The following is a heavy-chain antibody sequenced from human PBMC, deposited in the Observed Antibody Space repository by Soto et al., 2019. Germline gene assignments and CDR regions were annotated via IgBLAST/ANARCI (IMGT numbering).Heavy chain of an antibody. V-gene: IGHV4-30-4*01. CDR1: GGSISSGDYY. D-gene: IGHD5-12*01. J-gene: IGHJ5*02. CDR2: IYYSGST. Sequence: SETLSLTCTVSGGSISSGDYYWSWIRQPPGKGLEWIGYIYYSGSTYYNPSLKSRVTISVDTSKNQFSLKLSSVTAADTAVYYCARGRGIVATIDWFDPWGQGTLVTVSS. CDR3: ARGRGIVATIDWFDP.